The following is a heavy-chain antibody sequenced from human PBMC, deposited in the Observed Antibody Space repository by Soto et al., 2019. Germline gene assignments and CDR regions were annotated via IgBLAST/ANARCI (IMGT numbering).Heavy chain of an antibody. CDR1: GYTFINYG. CDR3: ARWSAIVGGAEALDV. D-gene: IGHD1-26*01. J-gene: IGHJ3*01. CDR2: LSAYNGDT. Sequence: QVQLVQSGAEVKKPGASVRVSCKTSGYTFINYGITWVRQAPGQGLEWMGWLSAYNGDTSSSEKLQDRFTMTTDTSPNTVYKDLRSLTSDDTAVYYCARWSAIVGGAEALDVWGQGTMVIVSS. V-gene: IGHV1-18*01.